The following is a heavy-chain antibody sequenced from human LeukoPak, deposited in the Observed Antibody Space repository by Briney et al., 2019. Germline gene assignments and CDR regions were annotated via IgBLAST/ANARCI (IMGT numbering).Heavy chain of an antibody. D-gene: IGHD3-22*01. CDR3: AKDVEYDYYDSSGYSDY. Sequence: GGSLRLSCAAYGFTFSSYAMSWVRQAPGKGLEWVSAISGSGGSTYYADSVKGRFTISRDNSKNTLYLQMNSLRAEDTAVYYCAKDVEYDYYDSSGYSDYWGQGTLVTVSS. V-gene: IGHV3-23*01. J-gene: IGHJ4*02. CDR1: GFTFSSYA. CDR2: ISGSGGST.